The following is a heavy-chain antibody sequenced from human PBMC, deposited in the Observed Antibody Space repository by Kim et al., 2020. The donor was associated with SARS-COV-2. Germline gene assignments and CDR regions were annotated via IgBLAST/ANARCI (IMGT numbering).Heavy chain of an antibody. Sequence: GGSLRLSCAASGFTFSSYEMNWVRQAPGKGLEWVSYISSSGSTIYYADSVKGRFTISRDNAKNSLYLQMNSLRAEDTAVYYCARDAQIAVAGTRYFDRWGRGTLVTVSS. CDR1: GFTFSSYE. CDR3: ARDAQIAVAGTRYFDR. V-gene: IGHV3-48*03. J-gene: IGHJ2*01. CDR2: ISSSGSTI. D-gene: IGHD6-19*01.